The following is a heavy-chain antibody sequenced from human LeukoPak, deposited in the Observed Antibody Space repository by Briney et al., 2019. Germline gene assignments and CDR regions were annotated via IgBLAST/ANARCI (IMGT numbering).Heavy chain of an antibody. CDR3: ARDQGCSSTSCPDPYYYYYMDV. V-gene: IGHV1-69*13. Sequence: ASVKVSCKASGGTFSSYAISWVRQAPGQGLEWMGGIIPIFGTANYAQKFQGRVTITADESTSTAYMELGSLRSEDTAVYYCARDQGCSSTSCPDPYYYYYMDVWGKGTTVTVSS. CDR2: IIPIFGTA. D-gene: IGHD2-2*01. CDR1: GGTFSSYA. J-gene: IGHJ6*03.